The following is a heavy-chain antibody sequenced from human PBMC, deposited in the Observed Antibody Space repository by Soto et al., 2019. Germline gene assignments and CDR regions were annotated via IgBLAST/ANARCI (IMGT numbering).Heavy chain of an antibody. V-gene: IGHV1-69*02. D-gene: IGHD6-13*01. CDR3: ARAGPNSRNGLHL. CDR1: GGTFGSYT. Sequence: QVQLVQSGAEVKKPGSSVKVSCKASGGTFGSYTISWVRQAPGQGLEWMGKILPIVGLANYAQRFKGRVTITADKSTITAYMELSSLRSDDTAVYYCARAGPNSRNGLHLWGRGTLVTVSS. CDR2: ILPIVGLA. J-gene: IGHJ2*01.